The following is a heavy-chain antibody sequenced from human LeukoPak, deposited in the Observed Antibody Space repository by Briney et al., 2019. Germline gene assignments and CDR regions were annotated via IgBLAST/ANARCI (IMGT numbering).Heavy chain of an antibody. Sequence: ASVKVSCKASGGTFSSYAISWVRQAPGQGLEWMGRIIPIFGTANYAQKLQGRVTITTDESTSTAYMELSSLRSEDTAVYYCARAGIFGVYYFDYWGQGTLVTASS. V-gene: IGHV1-69*05. J-gene: IGHJ4*02. CDR2: IIPIFGTA. CDR1: GGTFSSYA. D-gene: IGHD3-3*01. CDR3: ARAGIFGVYYFDY.